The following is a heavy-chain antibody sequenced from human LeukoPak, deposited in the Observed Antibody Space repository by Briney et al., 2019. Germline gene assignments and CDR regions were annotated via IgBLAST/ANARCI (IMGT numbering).Heavy chain of an antibody. CDR3: ARSRRRSIYYYYYGMDV. CDR1: GRTFSIYA. CDR2: IIPIFGIA. J-gene: IGHJ6*02. D-gene: IGHD1-14*01. V-gene: IGHV1-69*10. Sequence: SVRVSYKASGRTFSIYAISWVRQAPGQGLEWMGRIIPIFGIANYAQKFQGRVTITADKSTSTAYMELSSLRSEDTAVYYCARSRRRSIYYYYYGMDVWGQGTTVTVSS.